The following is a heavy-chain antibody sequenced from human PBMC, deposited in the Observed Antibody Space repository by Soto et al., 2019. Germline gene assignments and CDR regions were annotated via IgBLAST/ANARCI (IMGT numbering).Heavy chain of an antibody. CDR1: GFTFSSYA. J-gene: IGHJ4*02. V-gene: IGHV3-23*01. D-gene: IGHD3-10*01. Sequence: GGSLRLSCAASGFTFSSYAMSWFRQAPGKGLEWVSAISGSGGSTYYADSVKGRFTISRDNSKNTLYLQMNSLRAEDTAVYYCAKDVRSGSWYYFDYWGQGTLVTVSS. CDR2: ISGSGGST. CDR3: AKDVRSGSWYYFDY.